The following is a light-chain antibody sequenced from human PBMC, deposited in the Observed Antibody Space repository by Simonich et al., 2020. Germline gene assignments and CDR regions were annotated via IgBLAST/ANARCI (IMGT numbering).Light chain of an antibody. CDR2: DVS. CDR1: SSDVGGYNY. V-gene: IGLV2-14*03. J-gene: IGLJ2*01. CDR3: SSYTSSSTVV. Sequence: QSALTQPPSASGSPGQSVTISCTGTSSDVGGYNYVSWYQQPPGKAPKLMIYDVSYRPSGVSTRFSGSKSGNTASPTISGLQAEDEADYYCSSYTSSSTVVFGGGTKLTVL.